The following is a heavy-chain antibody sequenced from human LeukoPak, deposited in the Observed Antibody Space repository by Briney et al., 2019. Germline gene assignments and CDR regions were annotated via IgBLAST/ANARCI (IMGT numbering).Heavy chain of an antibody. CDR2: INHSGST. CDR3: ARLDYNFGTN. D-gene: IGHD1-1*01. CDR1: GGSFSGYY. J-gene: IGHJ4*02. V-gene: IGHV4-34*01. Sequence: SETLSLTCGVYGGSFSGYYWSWIRQPPGKGLEWIGEINHSGSTNYNPSLKSRVTISVDTSKNQFSLKLSSVTAADTAFYYCARLDYNFGTNWGQGALVTVSP.